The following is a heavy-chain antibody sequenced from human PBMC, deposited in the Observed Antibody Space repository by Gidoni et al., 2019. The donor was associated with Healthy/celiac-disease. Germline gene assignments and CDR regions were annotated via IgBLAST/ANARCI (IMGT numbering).Heavy chain of an antibody. D-gene: IGHD5-12*01. CDR2: ISSSGSTI. CDR3: ARDKGYSGYVSY. CDR1: AFPFSNYY. J-gene: IGHJ4*02. V-gene: IGHV3-11*01. Sequence: QVQLEQSVGCLAKPGGSLRLSFAAPAFPFSNYYMSWIRQAPGKGLEWVSYISSSGSTIYYADSVKGRFTISRDNAKNSLYLQMNSLRAEDTAVYYCARDKGYSGYVSYWGQGTLVTVSS.